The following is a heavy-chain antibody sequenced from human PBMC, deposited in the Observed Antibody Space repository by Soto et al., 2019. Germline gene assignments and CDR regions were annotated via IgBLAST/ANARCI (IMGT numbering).Heavy chain of an antibody. CDR2: INHSGST. J-gene: IGHJ4*02. D-gene: IGHD3-22*01. CDR1: GGSFSGYY. V-gene: IGHV4-34*01. Sequence: PSETLSLTCAVYGGSFSGYYWSWIRQPPRKXLEWIGEINHSGSTNYNPSLESRVTISVDTSKNQFSLKLSSVTAADAAVYYCARRLDYYDSSGYFLGCFYFDYWGQGTLVTVSS. CDR3: ARRLDYYDSSGYFLGCFYFDY.